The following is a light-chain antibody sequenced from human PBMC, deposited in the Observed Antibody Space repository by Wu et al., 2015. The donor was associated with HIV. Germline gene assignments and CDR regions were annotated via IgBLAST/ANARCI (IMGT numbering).Light chain of an antibody. Sequence: DIQMTQSPSTLSASVGDRVTISCRASQSISIWLAWYQQKPGKAPKLLIYKASTLESGVPSRFSGSGSGAESTLTISSLQPDDFATYYCQQYNSYSTFGQGTKVEIK. CDR1: QSISIW. CDR3: QQYNSYST. V-gene: IGKV1-5*03. CDR2: KAS. J-gene: IGKJ1*01.